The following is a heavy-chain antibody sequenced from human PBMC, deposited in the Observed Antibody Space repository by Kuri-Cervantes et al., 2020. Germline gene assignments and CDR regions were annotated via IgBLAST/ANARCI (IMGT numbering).Heavy chain of an antibody. CDR1: GGSVTSHY. CDR2: INHSGSS. CDR3: ARYCSTSSCYVGQNDAFDI. D-gene: IGHD2-2*01. V-gene: IGHV4-34*01. J-gene: IGHJ3*02. Sequence: GSLRLSCTVSGGSVTSHYWSWIRQPPGKGLEWIGEINHSGSSNYNPSLKSRVTISVDTSKNQFSLKLSSVTAADTAVYYCARYCSTSSCYVGQNDAFDIWGQGTMVTVSS.